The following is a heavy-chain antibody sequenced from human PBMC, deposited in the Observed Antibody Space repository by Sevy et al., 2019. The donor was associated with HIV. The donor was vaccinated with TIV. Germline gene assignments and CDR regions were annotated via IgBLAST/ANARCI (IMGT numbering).Heavy chain of an antibody. CDR2: IYPDDSET. Sequence: GESLKISCEGSGYSFTSHWIGWVRHMPGKGLEWMGIIYPDDSETRYSPSFQGQVTFSADKSISPAYLRWSSLKASDTAMYYCATSRSGYFDSSGYYIYWGQGTMVTVSS. J-gene: IGHJ4*02. D-gene: IGHD3-22*01. CDR1: GYSFTSHW. V-gene: IGHV5-51*01. CDR3: ATSRSGYFDSSGYYIY.